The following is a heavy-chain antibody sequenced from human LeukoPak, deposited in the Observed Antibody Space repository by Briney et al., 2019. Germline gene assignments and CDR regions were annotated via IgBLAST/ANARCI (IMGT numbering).Heavy chain of an antibody. CDR2: IYTSGST. Sequence: SGTLSLTCTVSGGSISSYYWSWIRQPPGKGLEWIGYIYTSGSTNYNPSLKSRVTISVDTSKNQFSLKLSSVTAADTAVYYCARRGVPDYWGQGTLVTVSS. D-gene: IGHD3-10*01. CDR3: ARRGVPDY. V-gene: IGHV4-4*09. J-gene: IGHJ4*02. CDR1: GGSISSYY.